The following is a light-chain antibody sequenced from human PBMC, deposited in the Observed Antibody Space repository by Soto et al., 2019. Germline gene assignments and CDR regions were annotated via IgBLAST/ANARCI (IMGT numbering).Light chain of an antibody. CDR1: QGISSY. V-gene: IGKV1-9*01. J-gene: IGKJ5*01. CDR3: QQLNSYPLT. CDR2: AAS. Sequence: DIQLTQSPSFLSASVGDRVTITCRASQGISSYLAWYQQKPGKAPKLLIYAASTLQSGVPSRISGSGSRTEFTLTISSLQPEDFATYYCQQLNSYPLTFGQGTRLEIK.